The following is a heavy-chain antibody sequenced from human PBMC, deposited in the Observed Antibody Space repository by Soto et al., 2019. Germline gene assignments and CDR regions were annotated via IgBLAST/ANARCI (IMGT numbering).Heavy chain of an antibody. CDR1: GYTFTSYC. CDR3: ARGDYRKVYFDY. Sequence: QVQLVQSGAEVKKPGASVKVSCKASGYTFTSYCMHWVRQAPGQGLEWMGIINPSGGSTSYAQKFQGRVTMTTDTSTSTVYMELSSLRSEDTAVYYCARGDYRKVYFDYWGQGTLVTVSS. J-gene: IGHJ4*02. CDR2: INPSGGST. D-gene: IGHD4-17*01. V-gene: IGHV1-46*03.